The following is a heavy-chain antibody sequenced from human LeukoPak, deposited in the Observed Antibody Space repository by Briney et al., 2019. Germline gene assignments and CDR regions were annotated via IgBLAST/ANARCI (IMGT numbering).Heavy chain of an antibody. CDR3: ARVYCSSTSCLFGY. J-gene: IGHJ4*02. D-gene: IGHD2-2*01. V-gene: IGHV4-30-4*01. CDR2: IYYSGST. CDR1: GGSISSGDYY. Sequence: PSETLSLTCTVSGGSISSGDYYWSWIRQPPGKGLEWIGYIYYSGSTYYNPSLKSRATISVDTSKNQFSLKLSSVTAADTAVYYCARVYCSSTSCLFGYWGQGTLVTVSS.